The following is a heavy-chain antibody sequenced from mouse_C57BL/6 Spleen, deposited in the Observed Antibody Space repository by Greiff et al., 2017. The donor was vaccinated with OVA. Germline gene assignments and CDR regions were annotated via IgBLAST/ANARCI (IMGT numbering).Heavy chain of an antibody. Sequence: QVQLQESGPGLVAPSQSLSIPCTVSGFSLTSYAISWVRQPPGKGLEWLGVLWTGGGTNYNSALKSRLSISKDNSKSQVFLKMNSLQTDDTARYYCARREDDDDYYAMDYWGQGTSVTVSS. CDR3: ARREDDDDYYAMDY. J-gene: IGHJ4*01. CDR2: LWTGGGT. D-gene: IGHD2-4*01. CDR1: GFSLTSYA. V-gene: IGHV2-9-1*01.